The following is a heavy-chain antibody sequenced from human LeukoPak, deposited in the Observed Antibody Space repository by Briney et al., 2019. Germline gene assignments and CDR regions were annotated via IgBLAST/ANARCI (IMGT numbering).Heavy chain of an antibody. J-gene: IGHJ4*02. Sequence: PGGSLRLSCAASGFTFSSYSMNWVRPAPGKGLEWVSSISSISSYIYYADSVKGRFTISRDNAKNSLYLQMNSLRAEDTAVYYCARQRGDILTGYYMPRGFDYWGQGTLVTVSS. D-gene: IGHD3-9*01. V-gene: IGHV3-21*01. CDR2: ISSISSYI. CDR1: GFTFSSYS. CDR3: ARQRGDILTGYYMPRGFDY.